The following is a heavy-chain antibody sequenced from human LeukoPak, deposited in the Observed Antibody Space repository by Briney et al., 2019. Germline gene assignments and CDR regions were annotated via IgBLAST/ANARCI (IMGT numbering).Heavy chain of an antibody. D-gene: IGHD2-2*01. J-gene: IGHJ3*02. CDR2: IYTSGST. V-gene: IGHV4-4*07. Sequence: SETLSLTCTVSGGSISSYYWSWIRQPAGKGLEWIGRIYTSGSTNYNPSLKSPVTMSVDTSKNQFSLKLSSVTAADTAVYYCARVASPDIVVVPAAMHLDIWGQGTMVTVSS. CDR1: GGSISSYY. CDR3: ARVASPDIVVVPAAMHLDI.